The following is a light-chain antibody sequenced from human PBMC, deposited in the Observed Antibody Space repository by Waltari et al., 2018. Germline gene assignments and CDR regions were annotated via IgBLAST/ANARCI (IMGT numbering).Light chain of an antibody. CDR2: GAS. CDR1: QSIRSS. V-gene: IGKV3-15*01. J-gene: IGKJ2*01. CDR3: QHYDKWLRYS. Sequence: IVMTQSPVTLSVSPGEGATLSCRASQSIRSSLAWYQQRPGQAPRLLIYGASTRATGIAARFRGSGYGTEFSLTISSLRSEDFAVYYCQHYDKWLRYSFGQGTKVEIK.